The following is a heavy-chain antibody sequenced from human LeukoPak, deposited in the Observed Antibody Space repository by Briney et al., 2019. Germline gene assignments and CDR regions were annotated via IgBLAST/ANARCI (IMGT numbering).Heavy chain of an antibody. CDR1: GGSISSSSYY. Sequence: PSETLSLTCTVSGGSISSSSYYWGWIRQPPGKGLEWIGSIYYSGSTYYNPSLKSRVTISVDTSKNQFSLKLSSVTAADTAVYYCARVAEVEGYMSWGQGTLVTVSS. V-gene: IGHV4-39*07. D-gene: IGHD2-15*01. J-gene: IGHJ4*02. CDR3: ARVAEVEGYMS. CDR2: IYYSGST.